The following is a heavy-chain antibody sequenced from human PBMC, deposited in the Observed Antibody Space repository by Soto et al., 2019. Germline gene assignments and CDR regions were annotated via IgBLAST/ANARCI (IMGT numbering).Heavy chain of an antibody. D-gene: IGHD1-26*01. Sequence: QVQLVESGGGVVQPGRSLRLSCAAAGFTFRTYGMNWVRQAPGRGLEWVAIISSDGRETYHADSVKGRFTISRDNSENTLYLQMNSLIVEDTAVYYCARQESGTDYWGRGTLVTVSS. CDR1: GFTFRTYG. CDR3: ARQESGTDY. V-gene: IGHV3-30*03. J-gene: IGHJ4*02. CDR2: ISSDGRET.